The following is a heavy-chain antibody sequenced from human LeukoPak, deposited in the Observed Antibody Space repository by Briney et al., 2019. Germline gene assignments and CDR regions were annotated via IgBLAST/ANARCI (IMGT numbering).Heavy chain of an antibody. J-gene: IGHJ3*02. CDR1: GDSVSSNRAA. CDR3: ARGRPLVGATQNAFDI. D-gene: IGHD1-26*01. V-gene: IGHV6-1*01. Sequence: SQTLSLTCAISGDSVSSNRAAWNCIRQSPSRGLEWLVRTYYRSKWYNGYAVSVKSRMTINPDTSKNQFSLKLNSVTPEDTAVYYCARGRPLVGATQNAFDIWGQGTMVTVSS. CDR2: TYYRSKWYN.